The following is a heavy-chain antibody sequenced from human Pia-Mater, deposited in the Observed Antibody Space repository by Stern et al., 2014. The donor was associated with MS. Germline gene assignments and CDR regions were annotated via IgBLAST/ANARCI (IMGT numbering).Heavy chain of an antibody. V-gene: IGHV5-51*01. CDR3: ARQTTAWASDV. D-gene: IGHD1-14*01. CDR2: IYPGDSET. Sequence: VQLVQSGAELIKPGESLKISCKGSGYKFSIYWIAWVRQMPGKGLEWMGIIYPGDSETRYSPSFRGTVTMSADKSTSSAYLQWSSLNASDAAMYFCARQTTAWASDVWGQGTLVTVSS. CDR1: GYKFSIYW. J-gene: IGHJ4*02.